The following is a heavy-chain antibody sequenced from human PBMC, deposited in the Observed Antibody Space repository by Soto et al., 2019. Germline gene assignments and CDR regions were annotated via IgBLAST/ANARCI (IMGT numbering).Heavy chain of an antibody. D-gene: IGHD3-9*01. V-gene: IGHV1-18*01. J-gene: IGHJ4*02. CDR3: ARESSGVLTGFADY. CDR1: GYAFRGYG. Sequence: QVQLVQSGPEMKMPGASVKVSCKASGYAFRGYGFSWVRQAPGQGLEWMGWISANKGNTKYPQKFPQKLQGRLTMTTDTTTSTVYMELRSLRSDDTAVYYCARESSGVLTGFADYWGQGTLVTVSS. CDR2: ISANKGNT.